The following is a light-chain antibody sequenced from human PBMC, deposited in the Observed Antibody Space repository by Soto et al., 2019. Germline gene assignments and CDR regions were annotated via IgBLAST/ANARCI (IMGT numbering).Light chain of an antibody. Sequence: DIVLTQSPVTLTFSPGEIATLSCRASQSVGSSLSWYQQKPGQAPRLLFYGASNRATAIPDRFSGSGFGTDFTLTITRLEPEDFAVYYCQQYGDSPQTFGPGTKVDIK. CDR2: GAS. CDR1: QSVGSS. CDR3: QQYGDSPQT. V-gene: IGKV3-20*01. J-gene: IGKJ1*01.